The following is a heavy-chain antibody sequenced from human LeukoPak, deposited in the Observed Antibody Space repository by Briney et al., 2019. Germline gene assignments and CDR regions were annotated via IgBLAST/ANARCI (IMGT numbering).Heavy chain of an antibody. D-gene: IGHD3-3*01. CDR2: IKSDGIST. J-gene: IGHJ4*02. CDR1: GFAFSTNW. CDR3: AKDHYWSIDY. V-gene: IGHV3-74*01. Sequence: GGSLRLSCAASGFAFSTNWMHWVRQAPGQGLVWVSHIKSDGISTDYADSVKGRFTISKDNAKNTLYLQMNSLRAEDSAVYYCAKDHYWSIDYWGQGTLVTVSS.